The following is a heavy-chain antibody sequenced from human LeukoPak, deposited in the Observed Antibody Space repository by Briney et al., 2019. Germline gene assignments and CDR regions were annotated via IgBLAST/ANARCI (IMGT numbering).Heavy chain of an antibody. CDR3: ARGPIGDL. J-gene: IGHJ4*02. CDR2: ISSSSSYI. D-gene: IGHD3-10*01. V-gene: IGHV3-21*01. CDR1: GFTFNNYA. Sequence: GGSLRLSCAASGFTFNNYAMNWVRQAPGKGLEWVSSISSSSSYIYYADSVKGRFTISRDNAKNSLYLQMNSLRAEDTAVYYCARGPIGDLWGQGTLVTVSS.